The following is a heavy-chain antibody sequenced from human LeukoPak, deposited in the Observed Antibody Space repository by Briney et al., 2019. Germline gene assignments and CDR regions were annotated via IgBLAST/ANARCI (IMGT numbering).Heavy chain of an antibody. CDR2: INPNSGGT. J-gene: IGHJ4*02. Sequence: ASVKVSCKTSGYTFTGYYMHWVRQAPGHGLEWMGWINPNSGGTNYAQKFQGRVTMTRDTSISTAYMELSRLRSDDTAVYYCARGIKWERSGVDYWGQGTLVTVSS. CDR3: ARGIKWERSGVDY. V-gene: IGHV1-2*02. CDR1: GYTFTGYY. D-gene: IGHD1-26*01.